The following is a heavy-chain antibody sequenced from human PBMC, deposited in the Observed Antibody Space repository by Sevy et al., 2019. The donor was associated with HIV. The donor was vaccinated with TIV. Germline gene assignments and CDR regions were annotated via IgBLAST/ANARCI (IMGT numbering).Heavy chain of an antibody. Sequence: GGSLRLSCAASGFTFAKYSMSWVRQAPGKGLEWVSTFSFGCGRIDYADSVKGRFTISRDDSKNTLFLQMNSLRAEDAATYFCAREGCTQPHDYWGQGTLVTVSS. J-gene: IGHJ4*02. D-gene: IGHD2-8*01. CDR1: GFTFAKYS. CDR3: AREGCTQPHDY. CDR2: FSFGCGRI. V-gene: IGHV3-23*01.